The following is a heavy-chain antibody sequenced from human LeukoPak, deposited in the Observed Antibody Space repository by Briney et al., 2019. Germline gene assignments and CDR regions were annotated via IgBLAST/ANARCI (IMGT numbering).Heavy chain of an antibody. Sequence: SVKVSCKVSGGTFSSYAISWVRQAPGQGLEWMGGIIPIFGTANYAQKFQGRVTITADESTSTAYMELSSLRSEDTAVYYCAREEGGGGSYADYWGQGTLVTVSS. CDR1: GGTFSSYA. CDR2: IIPIFGTA. D-gene: IGHD1-26*01. J-gene: IGHJ4*02. V-gene: IGHV1-69*01. CDR3: AREEGGGGSYADY.